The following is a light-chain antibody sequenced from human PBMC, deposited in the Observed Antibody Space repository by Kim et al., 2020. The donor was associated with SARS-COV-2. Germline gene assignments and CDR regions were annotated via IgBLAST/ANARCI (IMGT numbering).Light chain of an antibody. CDR3: QQRINWPIT. CDR1: QSVSSY. J-gene: IGKJ5*01. CDR2: DAS. Sequence: LSPRERATLSCRASQSVSSYLAWYQHKPGQAPRLLVYDASNRATGIPARFSGSGSGTDFTLTISSLEPEDFAVYYCQQRINWPITFGQGTRLEIK. V-gene: IGKV3-11*01.